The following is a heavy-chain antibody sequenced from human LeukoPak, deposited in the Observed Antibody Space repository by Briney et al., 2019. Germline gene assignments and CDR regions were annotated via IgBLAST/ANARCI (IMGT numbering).Heavy chain of an antibody. J-gene: IGHJ1*01. CDR1: VFTFSSYA. Sequence: GRSLRLSCAASVFTFSSYAMSGGRQAPGKGLGWGSAISGSGGGPYSADSVKGRFSISRDNSTTKLYMTLNSMRAEDTAAYYCAKDRYGGKSVIFSEYFQHWGQGTLVTVSS. V-gene: IGHV3-23*01. CDR2: ISGSGGGP. D-gene: IGHD4-23*01. CDR3: AKDRYGGKSVIFSEYFQH.